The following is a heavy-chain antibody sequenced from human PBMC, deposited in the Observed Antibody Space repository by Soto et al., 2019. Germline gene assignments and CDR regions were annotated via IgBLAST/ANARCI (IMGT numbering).Heavy chain of an antibody. J-gene: IGHJ4*02. CDR1: GGSISTSNYY. CDR2: IYYRGTT. V-gene: IGHV4-39*01. D-gene: IGHD2-21*02. CDR3: ATFVVPESPHTVFDF. Sequence: SETLSLTCTVSGGSISTSNYYWGWVRQPPGKGLDWFGNIYYRGTTYYNPSLKSRVTISVDTSKNQFSLKLNSVTAADRAVHYCATFVVPESPHTVFDFWGPGTLVTV.